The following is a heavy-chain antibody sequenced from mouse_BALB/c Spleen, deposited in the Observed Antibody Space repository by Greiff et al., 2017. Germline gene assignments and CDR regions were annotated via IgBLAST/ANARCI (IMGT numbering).Heavy chain of an antibody. V-gene: IGHV5-17*02. CDR1: GFTFSSFG. CDR2: ISSGSSTI. J-gene: IGHJ3*01. Sequence: EVQGVESGGGLVQPGGSLKLSCAASGFTFSSFGMHWVRQAPEKGLEWVAYISSGSSTIYYADTVKGRFTISRDNPKNTLFLQMTSLRSEDTAMYYCARGDYYGSSAWFAYWGQGTLVTVSA. CDR3: ARGDYYGSSAWFAY. D-gene: IGHD1-1*01.